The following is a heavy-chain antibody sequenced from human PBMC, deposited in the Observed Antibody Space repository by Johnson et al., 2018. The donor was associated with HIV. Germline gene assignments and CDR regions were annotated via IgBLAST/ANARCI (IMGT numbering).Heavy chain of an antibody. CDR2: ISYDGGNK. J-gene: IGHJ3*02. CDR3: ARDRTGGAFDI. CDR1: GFTFSSYA. V-gene: IGHV3-30*04. Sequence: QVQLVESGGGLVQPGRSLRLSCAASGFTFSSYAMHWVRQAPGKGLEWVAVISYDGGNKYYADSVKGRFTISRDNAKNSLYLQMNSLRAGDTAVYYCARDRTGGAFDIWGQGTMVTVSS. D-gene: IGHD1-26*01.